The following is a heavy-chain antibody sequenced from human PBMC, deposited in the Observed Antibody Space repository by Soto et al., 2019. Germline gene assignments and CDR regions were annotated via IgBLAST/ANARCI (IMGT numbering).Heavy chain of an antibody. D-gene: IGHD3-16*01. J-gene: IGHJ5*02. CDR2: ISAYNGDT. CDR1: GYTFSTYG. Sequence: ASVKVSCKASGYTFSTYGINWVRQAPGQGLERMGWISAYNGDTDYAQNFQGRVTMTTDTSTSTAYMELRSLRSDDTAVYYCARQALRITRAVNKCFYXWGQGTLVTVSX. V-gene: IGHV1-18*01. CDR3: ARQALRITRAVNKCFYX.